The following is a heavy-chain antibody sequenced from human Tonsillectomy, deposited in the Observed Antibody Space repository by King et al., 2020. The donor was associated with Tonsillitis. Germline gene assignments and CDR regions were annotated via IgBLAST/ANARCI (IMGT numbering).Heavy chain of an antibody. Sequence: VQLVESGGGVVQPGRSLRLSCAASGFTFSIYGMHWVRQAPGKGLEWVVVIWYDGSNKYYVDSVKGRFTITRDNSKNTLYLQMNSLRAEDTAVYYCARGSGVPAPAAFDIWGQGTMVTVS. J-gene: IGHJ3*02. V-gene: IGHV3-33*01. CDR2: IWYDGSNK. D-gene: IGHD2-2*01. CDR1: GFTFSIYG. CDR3: ARGSGVPAPAAFDI.